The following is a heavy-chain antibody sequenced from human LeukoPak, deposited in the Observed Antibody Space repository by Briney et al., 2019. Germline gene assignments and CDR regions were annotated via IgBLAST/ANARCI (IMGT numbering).Heavy chain of an antibody. Sequence: PGGSLRLSCAASGFTFSSYSMNWVRQAPGKGLEWVSSISSSSSYIYYADSMKGRFTISRDNARNSVFLQMDSLTTEDTARYFCARSVLGGYWYFNLWGRGTLVTVSS. D-gene: IGHD3-16*01. CDR3: ARSVLGGYWYFNL. CDR2: ISSSSSYI. CDR1: GFTFSSYS. V-gene: IGHV3-21*01. J-gene: IGHJ2*01.